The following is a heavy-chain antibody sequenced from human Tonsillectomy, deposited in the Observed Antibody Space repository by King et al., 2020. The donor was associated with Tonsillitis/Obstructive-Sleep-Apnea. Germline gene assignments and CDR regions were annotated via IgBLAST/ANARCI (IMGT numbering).Heavy chain of an antibody. CDR1: GFTFSRYA. CDR3: VKVARAAHFTGMYGMDV. V-gene: IGHV3-64D*06. Sequence: VQLVESGGGLVQPGGSLRLSCSASGFTFSRYAMHWVRQAPGKGLDYVSGVSPNGGSTYYAESVKGRFTISRDNSKNTLYLQMSSLRPEDTAVYNCVKVARAAHFTGMYGMDVWGQGTTVTVSS. J-gene: IGHJ6*02. D-gene: IGHD2-15*01. CDR2: VSPNGGST.